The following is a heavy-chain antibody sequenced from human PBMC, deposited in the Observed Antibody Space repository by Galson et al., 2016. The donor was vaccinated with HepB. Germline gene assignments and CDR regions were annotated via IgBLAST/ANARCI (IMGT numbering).Heavy chain of an antibody. CDR1: GFSLSTSGVG. CDR3: AHTVCFWSGYYVHYYGMDV. CDR2: IYWNDDK. V-gene: IGHV2-5*01. D-gene: IGHD3-3*01. Sequence: PALVKPTQTLTPTCTFSGFSLSTSGVGVGWIRQPPGKALEWLALIYWNDDKRYSPSLRGRLTITKDTSKNQVVLTMTNMDPVDTATYYCAHTVCFWSGYYVHYYGMDVWGQGTTVTVSS. J-gene: IGHJ6*02.